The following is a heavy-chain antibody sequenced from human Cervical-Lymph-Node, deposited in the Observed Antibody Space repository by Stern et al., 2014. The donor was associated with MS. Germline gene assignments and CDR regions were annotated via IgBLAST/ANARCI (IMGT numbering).Heavy chain of an antibody. CDR1: GYTFTSYD. CDR3: TRTAVRGVPGMDV. CDR2: MNPDSGNT. Sequence: QVQLVQSGAEVKKPGASVKVSCKTSGYTFTSYDINWVRQATGQGLECMGWMNPDSGNTGYAQSFQGRVTMTRDTSISTAYMELSNLRSDDTAVYYCTRTAVRGVPGMDVWGQGTTVTVSS. D-gene: IGHD3-10*01. J-gene: IGHJ6*02. V-gene: IGHV1-8*01.